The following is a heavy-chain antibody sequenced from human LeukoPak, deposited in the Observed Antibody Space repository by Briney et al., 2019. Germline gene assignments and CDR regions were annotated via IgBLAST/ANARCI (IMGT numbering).Heavy chain of an antibody. J-gene: IGHJ4*02. CDR3: ARAEADYDFWSGYYTGIHYFDY. D-gene: IGHD3-3*01. V-gene: IGHV4-34*01. Sequence: SETLSLTCAVYGGSFSGYYWRWIRQPPGEGLEWVGEINHSGSTNFNPSLKRRVTISVDTCKKQFALKRSSVTAADTAVYYCARAEADYDFWSGYYTGIHYFDYWGQGTLVTVSS. CDR2: INHSGST. CDR1: GGSFSGYY.